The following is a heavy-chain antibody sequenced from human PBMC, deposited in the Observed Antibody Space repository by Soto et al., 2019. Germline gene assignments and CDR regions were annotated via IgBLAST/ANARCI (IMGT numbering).Heavy chain of an antibody. Sequence: QVHLVQSGAELKQPGSSVTVSCKPSGGTFNTYTFSWVRQVPGQGLEWMGSVLPILGSINYAPEFQGRLSISADQSSTTVYMELSSLTSQDTATYYCGRIPRYSFPTSDPLDNWGQGTLVTVSS. V-gene: IGHV1-69*08. CDR1: GGTFNTYT. CDR3: GRIPRYSFPTSDPLDN. D-gene: IGHD3-16*02. CDR2: VLPILGSI. J-gene: IGHJ4*02.